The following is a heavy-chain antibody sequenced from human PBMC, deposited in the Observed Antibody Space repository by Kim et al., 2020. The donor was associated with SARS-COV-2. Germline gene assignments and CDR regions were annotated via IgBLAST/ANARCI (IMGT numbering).Heavy chain of an antibody. CDR2: IKSKKDGETT. J-gene: IGHJ4*02. CDR3: AADSPVIDASADY. CDR1: GFTFSSAW. Sequence: GGSLRLSCVGSGFTFSSAWMSWVRQAPGKGLEWVGRIKSKKDGETTAYAAPVKGRFTISREDSKDTVYLQMDSLKTEDTAIYFCAADSPVIDASADYWGQGILVTVSS. D-gene: IGHD3-10*01. V-gene: IGHV3-15*01.